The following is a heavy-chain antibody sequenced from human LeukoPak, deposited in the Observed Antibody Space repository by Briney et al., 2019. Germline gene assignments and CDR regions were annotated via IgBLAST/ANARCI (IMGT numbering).Heavy chain of an antibody. CDR2: IYSGGST. CDR3: ARVYGDILTGYFHHFDY. CDR1: AFTVSSNY. J-gene: IGHJ4*02. D-gene: IGHD3-9*01. V-gene: IGHV3-53*01. Sequence: GGSLRLSCAASAFTVSSNYMSWVRQAPGQGLEWVSIIYSGGSTYYADSVKGRFTISRDNSKNTLYLQMNSLRAEDTAVYYCARVYGDILTGYFHHFDYWGRGTLVTVSS.